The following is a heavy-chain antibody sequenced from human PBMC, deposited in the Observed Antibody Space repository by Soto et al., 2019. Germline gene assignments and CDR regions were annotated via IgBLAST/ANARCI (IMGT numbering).Heavy chain of an antibody. J-gene: IGHJ4*02. CDR1: GGTLNNYA. D-gene: IGHD3-3*01. CDR2: ILPVSAPP. Sequence: SVKVSCKASGGTLNNYAINWVRQAPGQGLEWMGGILPVSAPPDYTQKFQGRVSITADHSTSTVYMELPRLKSDDTAVYFCATDSNYDVSNSFWGQGTLVTVSS. V-gene: IGHV1-69*13. CDR3: ATDSNYDVSNSF.